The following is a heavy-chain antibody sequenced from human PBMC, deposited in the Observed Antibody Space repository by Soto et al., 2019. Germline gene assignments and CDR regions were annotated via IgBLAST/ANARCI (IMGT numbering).Heavy chain of an antibody. CDR1: GGSSSSGGYS. CDR3: ARDYYDSSDYTTNWFDP. Sequence: SETLSLTCAVSGGSSSSGGYSWSWIRQPPGKGLEWIGYIYHSGSTYYNPSLRSRVTISVDTSKNQFSLKLTSVTAADTAVYYCARDYYDSSDYTTNWFDPWGQGTLVTVSS. CDR2: IYHSGST. D-gene: IGHD3-22*01. V-gene: IGHV4-30-2*01. J-gene: IGHJ5*02.